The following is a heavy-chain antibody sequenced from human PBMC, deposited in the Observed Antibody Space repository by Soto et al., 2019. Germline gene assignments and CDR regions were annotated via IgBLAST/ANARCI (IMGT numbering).Heavy chain of an antibody. CDR2: IYYSGST. Sequence: SETLSLTCTVSGGSISSGDYYWSWIRQPPGKGLEWIGYIYYSGSTYYNPSLKSRVTISVDTSKNQFSLKLSSVTAADTAVYYCAREGYCLTGRCFPNWFDSWGQGALVTVSS. CDR1: GGSISSGDYY. V-gene: IGHV4-30-4*01. J-gene: IGHJ5*01. CDR3: AREGYCLTGRCFPNWFDS. D-gene: IGHD2-15*01.